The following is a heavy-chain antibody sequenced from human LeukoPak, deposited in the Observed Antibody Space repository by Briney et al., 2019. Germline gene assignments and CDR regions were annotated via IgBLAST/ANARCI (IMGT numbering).Heavy chain of an antibody. CDR1: GFTFSSYW. CDR3: AKDDAWLQFND. Sequence: GGSLRLSCAASGFTFSSYWMNWVRQAPGKGLEWISGISPSADITYYADSVKGRFTISRDNSENTVYLHMSSLRAGDTAVYFCAKDDAWLQFNDWGQGTLVTVSS. J-gene: IGHJ4*02. D-gene: IGHD5-24*01. CDR2: ISPSADIT. V-gene: IGHV3-23*01.